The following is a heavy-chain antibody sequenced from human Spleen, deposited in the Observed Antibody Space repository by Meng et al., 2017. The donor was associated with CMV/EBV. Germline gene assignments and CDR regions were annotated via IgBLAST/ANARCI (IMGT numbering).Heavy chain of an antibody. CDR2: TIPILGVP. V-gene: IGHV1-69*04. CDR3: ARGTPVRY. Sequence: SVQVSCKASGGTLSSYAVSWVRQAPGQGLEWMGRTIPILGVPNYAQKFEGRLTITADKATSTAYMELNSLKSGDTAVYYCARGTPVRYWGQGTLVTVSS. J-gene: IGHJ4*02. D-gene: IGHD3-10*01. CDR1: GGTLSSYA.